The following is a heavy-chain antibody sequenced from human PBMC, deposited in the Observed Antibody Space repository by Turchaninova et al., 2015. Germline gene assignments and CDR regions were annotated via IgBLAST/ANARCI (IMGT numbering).Heavy chain of an antibody. D-gene: IGHD1-1*01. Sequence: QVQLQESGPGLVKPSQTLSLTCTVSGGSISSGEYYWTWLRQPPGKGLGCIGYIYYSGCTYYNPSLKSRVSISVDTAKSQFSLKLNSVTAEDTSVYYCARHGHLGSTTGYFDYWGQGTLVTVSS. CDR2: IYYSGCT. CDR3: ARHGHLGSTTGYFDY. V-gene: IGHV4-30-4*01. J-gene: IGHJ4*02. CDR1: GGSISSGEYY.